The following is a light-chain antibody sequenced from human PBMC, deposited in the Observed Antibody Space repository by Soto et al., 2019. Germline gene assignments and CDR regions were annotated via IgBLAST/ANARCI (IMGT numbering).Light chain of an antibody. V-gene: IGKV1-33*01. CDR3: QQYDDLPIT. CDR1: QHINIY. CDR2: DAS. Sequence: DIQMTQTPSSLSASVGDRVTITCQASQHINIYLNWYQHQPGKAPKLLIYDASNLHPGVPSRFRGSGSGTEFSFNITSLQPEDVATYYCQQYDDLPITFGQGTRLEIK. J-gene: IGKJ5*01.